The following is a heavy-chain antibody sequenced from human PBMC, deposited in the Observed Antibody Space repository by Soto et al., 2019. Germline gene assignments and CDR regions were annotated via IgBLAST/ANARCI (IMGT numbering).Heavy chain of an antibody. CDR1: GFSHSTSGVG. D-gene: IGHD3-3*01. V-gene: IGHV2-5*02. CDR3: AHRPLRSLTVGAFDI. J-gene: IGHJ3*02. Sequence: QITLKESGPTLVKPKQTLTLSCTFSGFSHSTSGVGVGWIRQPPGKALEWLALIYWDDDKRYSPSLKSRLTITKDTSKNQVVLTMTNMDPVDTATYYCAHRPLRSLTVGAFDIWGQGTMVTVSS. CDR2: IYWDDDK.